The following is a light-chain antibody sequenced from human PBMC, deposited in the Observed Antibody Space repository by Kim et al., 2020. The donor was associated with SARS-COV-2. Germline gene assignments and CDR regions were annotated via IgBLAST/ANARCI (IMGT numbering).Light chain of an antibody. Sequence: SYELTQPPSVSVSPGQTASITCSGDKLGDKYACWYQQKPGQSPVLVIYQDIKRPSGIPERFSGSNSGNTATLTISGTQAMDEADYYCQAWDSSTAGVFGGGTQLTVL. J-gene: IGLJ2*01. CDR3: QAWDSSTAGV. CDR1: KLGDKY. V-gene: IGLV3-1*01. CDR2: QDI.